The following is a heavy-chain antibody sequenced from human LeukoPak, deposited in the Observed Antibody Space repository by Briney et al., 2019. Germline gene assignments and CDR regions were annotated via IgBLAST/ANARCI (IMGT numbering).Heavy chain of an antibody. D-gene: IGHD5-18*01. CDR1: GGTFSSYA. J-gene: IGHJ4*02. CDR3: ARGYSYGYGRFDY. V-gene: IGHV1-69*04. Sequence: SVKVSCKASGGTFSSYAIGWVRQAPGQGLEWMGRIIPILGIANYAQKFQGRVTITADKSTSTAYMELSSLRSEDTAVYYCARGYSYGYGRFDYWGQGTLVTVSS. CDR2: IIPILGIA.